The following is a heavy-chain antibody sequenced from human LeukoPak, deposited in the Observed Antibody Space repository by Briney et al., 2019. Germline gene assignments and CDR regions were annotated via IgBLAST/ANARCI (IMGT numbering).Heavy chain of an antibody. CDR3: AREYSSSSGKAFDI. D-gene: IGHD6-6*01. CDR1: GFTFSSYN. Sequence: GGSLRLSCAASGFTFSSYNMTWVRQAPGKGLEWVSYISSSSSTKYYADSVKGRFTISRDNAKNSLYLQMNSLRAEDTAVYYCAREYSSSSGKAFDIWGQGTMVTVSS. V-gene: IGHV3-48*04. J-gene: IGHJ3*02. CDR2: ISSSSSTK.